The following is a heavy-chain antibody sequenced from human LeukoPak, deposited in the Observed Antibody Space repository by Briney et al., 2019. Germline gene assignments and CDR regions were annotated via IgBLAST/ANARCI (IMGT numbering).Heavy chain of an antibody. CDR2: INHSGST. J-gene: IGHJ2*01. Sequence: SETLSLTCAVYGGSFSGYYWGWIRQPPGKGLEWIGEINHSGSTNYNPSLKSRVTISVDTSKNQFSLKLSSVTAADTAVYYCARGLPPNWDYWYFDLWGRGTLVTVSS. V-gene: IGHV4-34*01. CDR3: ARGLPPNWDYWYFDL. D-gene: IGHD7-27*01. CDR1: GGSFSGYY.